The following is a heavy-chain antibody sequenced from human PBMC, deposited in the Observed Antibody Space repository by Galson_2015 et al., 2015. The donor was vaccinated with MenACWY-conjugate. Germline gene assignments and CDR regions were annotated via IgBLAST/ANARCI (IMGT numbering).Heavy chain of an antibody. V-gene: IGHV3-74*01. CDR3: ARGWWGSSADY. D-gene: IGHD2-21*01. CDR2: ISFDGSTT. CDR1: GFAFSGYW. J-gene: IGHJ4*02. Sequence: SLRLSCAASGFAFSGYWMHWVRRAPGKGLVWVSHISFDGSTTNYADSVKGRFTISRDNAKNILYLQMNSLRAEDTAVYYCARGWWGSSADYWGQGTLVTVSS.